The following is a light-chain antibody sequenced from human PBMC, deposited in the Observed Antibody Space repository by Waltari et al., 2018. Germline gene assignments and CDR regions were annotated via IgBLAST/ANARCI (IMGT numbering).Light chain of an antibody. CDR3: QEANSFPLT. J-gene: IGKJ4*01. CDR2: ATS. Sequence: DIQMTQSPPSVSASVGDRVTITCRASQGIRSWLSWYQQKPGKAPKLLIYATSNLQSGVPSRFSGSGSGKEFTLTISSLQPEDVATYYCQEANSFPLTFGGGTKVEI. V-gene: IGKV1-12*01. CDR1: QGIRSW.